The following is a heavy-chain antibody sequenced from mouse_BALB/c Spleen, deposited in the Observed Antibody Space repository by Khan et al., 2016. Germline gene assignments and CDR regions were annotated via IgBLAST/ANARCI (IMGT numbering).Heavy chain of an antibody. CDR2: IDPANGNT. Sequence: VQLKQPGAEFVKPGASVKLSCTASGFNIKDTYIHWVKQSPEQGLEWIGGIDPANGNTKFDPKFQGKATITTDTSSNTAYLQLSSLTSEDTAVYYCFRPFYDGYYEFAYWGQGTRITVSA. CDR3: FRPFYDGYYEFAY. V-gene: IGHV14-3*02. J-gene: IGHJ3*01. CDR1: GFNIKDTY. D-gene: IGHD2-3*01.